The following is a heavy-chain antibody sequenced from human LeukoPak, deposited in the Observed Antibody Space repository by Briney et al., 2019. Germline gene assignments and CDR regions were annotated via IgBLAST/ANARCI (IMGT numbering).Heavy chain of an antibody. CDR1: GGSISSGSYY. J-gene: IGHJ3*02. CDR3: ARDQYYYDSHDAFDI. CDR2: IYTNGST. D-gene: IGHD3-22*01. Sequence: SQTLSLTCTVSGGSISSGSYYWSWIRQPAGKGLEWIGRIYTNGSTTYNPSLKSRVTISVDTSKNQFSLKLSSVTAADTAVYYCARDQYYYDSHDAFDIWGQGTMVTVSS. V-gene: IGHV4-61*02.